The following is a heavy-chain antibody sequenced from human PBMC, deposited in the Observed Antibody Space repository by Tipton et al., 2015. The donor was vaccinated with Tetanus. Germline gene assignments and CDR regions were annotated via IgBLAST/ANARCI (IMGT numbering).Heavy chain of an antibody. D-gene: IGHD6-6*01. Sequence: TLSLTCTVSGGPISSGGYYWSWIRQHPGKGLEWIGVIYYSGSTYYNPSLKSRVTLSVDTSKNQLSLKLNSVSAADTAVYYCARDQARGARGWNFFDYWGQGTLVTVSS. CDR3: ARDQARGARGWNFFDY. J-gene: IGHJ4*02. V-gene: IGHV4-31*03. CDR2: IYYSGST. CDR1: GGPISSGGYY.